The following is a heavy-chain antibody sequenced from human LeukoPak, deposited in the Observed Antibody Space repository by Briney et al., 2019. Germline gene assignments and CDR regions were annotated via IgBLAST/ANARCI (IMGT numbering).Heavy chain of an antibody. D-gene: IGHD3-22*01. CDR3: ARDRITMIVEEYYGMDV. CDR1: GFTVSSNY. CDR2: ISSSSSYI. Sequence: GGSLRLSCAASGFTVSSNYMSWVRQAPGKGLEWVSSISSSSSYIYYADSVKGRFTISRDNAKNSLYLQMNSLRAEDTAVYYCARDRITMIVEEYYGMDVWGQGTTVTVSS. J-gene: IGHJ6*02. V-gene: IGHV3-21*01.